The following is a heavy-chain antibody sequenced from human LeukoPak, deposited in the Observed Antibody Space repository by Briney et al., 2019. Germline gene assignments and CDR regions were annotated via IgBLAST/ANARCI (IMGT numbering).Heavy chain of an antibody. D-gene: IGHD3-10*01. CDR1: GFTFSSYS. V-gene: IGHV3-21*01. J-gene: IGHJ6*02. CDR3: ARDHYYGSHYYGMDV. Sequence: GGSLRLSCAASGFTFSSYSMNWVRQAPGKGLEWVSSISSSSSYIYYADSVKGRFTISRDNAKNSLYLQMNSLRAEDTAVYYCARDHYYGSHYYGMDVWGQGTTVTGSS. CDR2: ISSSSSYI.